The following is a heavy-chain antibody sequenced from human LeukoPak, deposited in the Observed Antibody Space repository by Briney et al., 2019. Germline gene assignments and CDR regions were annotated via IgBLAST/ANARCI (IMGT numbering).Heavy chain of an antibody. V-gene: IGHV3-7*01. D-gene: IGHD2-21*02. CDR3: ATSSTARGGTDY. CDR2: IKQDGSEK. J-gene: IGHJ4*02. Sequence: GGSLRLSCAASGFTLSSYWMSWVRQGPGKGLEWVANIKQDGSEKYYVDSVKGRFTISRDNAKNSLFLQMNNLRAEDTAVYYCATSSTARGGTDYWGQGTLATVSS. CDR1: GFTLSSYW.